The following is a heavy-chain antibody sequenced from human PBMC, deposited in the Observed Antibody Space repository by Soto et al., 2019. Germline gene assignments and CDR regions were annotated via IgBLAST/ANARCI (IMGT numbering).Heavy chain of an antibody. J-gene: IGHJ4*02. CDR1: GYTLTTYP. D-gene: IGHD3-10*01. V-gene: IGHV1-3*01. CDR3: ARKDYFLSGFFYFDY. Sequence: ASVKVSCKASGYTLTTYPIHWVRQAPGQGLEWMGWINPANGDRDFLQKFQGRVTITRDTSASTAYMELSSLTSEDTAVYYCARKDYFLSGFFYFDYGGKGTLFT. CDR2: INPANGDR.